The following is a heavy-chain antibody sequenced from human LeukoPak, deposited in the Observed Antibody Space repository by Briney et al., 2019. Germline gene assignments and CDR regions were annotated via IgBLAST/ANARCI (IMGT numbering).Heavy chain of an antibody. J-gene: IGHJ3*02. CDR2: IYYSGST. Sequence: TSETLSLTCTVSGGSISSGDYYWSWIRQPPGKGLEWIGYIYYSGSTYYNPSLKSRVTISVDTSKNQFSLKLSSVTAADTAVYYCARGIAAAGSDAFDIWGQGTMVTVSS. CDR3: ARGIAAAGSDAFDI. CDR1: GGSISSGDYY. V-gene: IGHV4-30-4*08. D-gene: IGHD6-13*01.